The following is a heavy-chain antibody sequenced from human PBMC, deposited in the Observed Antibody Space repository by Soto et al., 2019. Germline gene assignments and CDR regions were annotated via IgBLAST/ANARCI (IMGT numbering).Heavy chain of an antibody. CDR2: INHIGST. Sequence: SDTLSLTCAVYGGSFSGYYWTWIRQPPGKGQEWIGEINHIGSTKYNPSLKSRVTISVDTSKNQFFLNMSSVTAADTAVYFGAREGSRNSRVEPWGQGTLATVSS. J-gene: IGHJ5*02. CDR3: AREGSRNSRVEP. V-gene: IGHV4-34*01. D-gene: IGHD1-7*01. CDR1: GGSFSGYY.